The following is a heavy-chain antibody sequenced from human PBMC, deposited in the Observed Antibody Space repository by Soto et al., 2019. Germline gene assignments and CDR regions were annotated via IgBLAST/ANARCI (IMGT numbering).Heavy chain of an antibody. Sequence: DSVKCRFAISRDNSKNTLYVQMNSLRGEDTAVYYCARTRTSSDYYFYYGMDVWGQGTTVTVSS. J-gene: IGHJ6*02. CDR3: ARTRTSSDYYFYYGMDV. V-gene: IGHV3-30*09.